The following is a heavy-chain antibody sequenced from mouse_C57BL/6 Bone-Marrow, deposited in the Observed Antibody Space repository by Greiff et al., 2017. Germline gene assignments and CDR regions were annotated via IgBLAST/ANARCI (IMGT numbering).Heavy chain of an antibody. Sequence: EVQLQQSGGGLVQPGGSMKLSCVASGFTFSNYWMNWVRQSPEKGLEWVAQIRLKSDNYATHYAESVKGRFTISRDDSKSSVYLQMNNLRAEDTGIYYCTENGSSGYGFAYWGQGTLVTVSA. V-gene: IGHV6-3*01. CDR3: TENGSSGYGFAY. D-gene: IGHD3-2*02. CDR2: IRLKSDNYAT. J-gene: IGHJ3*01. CDR1: GFTFSNYW.